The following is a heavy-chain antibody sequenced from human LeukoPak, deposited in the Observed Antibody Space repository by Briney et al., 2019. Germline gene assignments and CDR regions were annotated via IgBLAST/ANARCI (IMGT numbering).Heavy chain of an antibody. CDR3: ARRGYSYGFGYYYYMDV. J-gene: IGHJ6*03. CDR1: GYTFTSYD. Sequence: GASVKVSCKASGYTFTSYDINWVRQATGQGLEWMGWMNPNGGNTGYAQKFQGRVTMTRNTSISTAYMELSSLRSEDTAVYYCARRGYSYGFGYYYYMDVWGKGTTVTISS. D-gene: IGHD5-18*01. V-gene: IGHV1-8*01. CDR2: MNPNGGNT.